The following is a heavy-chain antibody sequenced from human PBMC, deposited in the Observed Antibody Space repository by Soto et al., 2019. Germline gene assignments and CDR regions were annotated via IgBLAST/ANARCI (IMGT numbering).Heavy chain of an antibody. Sequence: QVQLVQSGAEVKKPGSSVKVSCKASGGTFSSYAISWVRQAPGQGLEWMGGIIPIFGTANYAQKFQGRVTITADESTSTAYMELSSLRSEDTAVYYCARERWLQKAHYYYYGTDVWGQGTTVTVSS. D-gene: IGHD5-12*01. CDR3: ARERWLQKAHYYYYGTDV. CDR2: IIPIFGTA. J-gene: IGHJ6*02. CDR1: GGTFSSYA. V-gene: IGHV1-69*12.